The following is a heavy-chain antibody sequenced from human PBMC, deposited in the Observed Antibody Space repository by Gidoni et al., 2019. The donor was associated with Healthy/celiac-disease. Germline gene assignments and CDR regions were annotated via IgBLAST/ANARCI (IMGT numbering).Heavy chain of an antibody. D-gene: IGHD2-2*01. V-gene: IGHV1-18*01. Sequence: QVQLVQSGAEVKKPGASVKVSCKASGYTFTSYGISWVRQAPGQGLEWMGWISAYNGNTNYAQKLQGRVTMTTDTSTSTAYMELRSLRSDDTAVYYCARDLPGYCSSTSCEPFDYWGQGTLVTVSS. CDR2: ISAYNGNT. CDR1: GYTFTSYG. CDR3: ARDLPGYCSSTSCEPFDY. J-gene: IGHJ4*02.